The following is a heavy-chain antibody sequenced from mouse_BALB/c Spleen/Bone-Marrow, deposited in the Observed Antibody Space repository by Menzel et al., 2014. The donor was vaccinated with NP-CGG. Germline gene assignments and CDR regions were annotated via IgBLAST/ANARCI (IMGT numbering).Heavy chain of an antibody. D-gene: IGHD1-1*01. V-gene: IGHV1-69*02. J-gene: IGHJ2*01. Sequence: VQLQQSGAELVRPGASVKLSCKASGYTFTSYWINWVKQRPGQGLERIGNIYPSDSYTNYNQKFKDKATLTVDKSSSTAYMQLSSPTSEDSAVYYCTREGYYGSSYVDYWGQGTTLTVSS. CDR2: IYPSDSYT. CDR1: GYTFTSYW. CDR3: TREGYYGSSYVDY.